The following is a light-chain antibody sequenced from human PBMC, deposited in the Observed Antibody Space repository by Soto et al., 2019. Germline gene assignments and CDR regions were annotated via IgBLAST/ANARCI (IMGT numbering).Light chain of an antibody. CDR1: QSVTSSY. Sequence: EIVITQSPAALSVSPGDRATLSCRASQSVTSSYLAWYHHKPGQAPRLLMYGASSRATGTPDRFSGTGSGTDFTLTISRLEPEDSAVYYCQHYGNSRTFGQGTKVDIK. CDR3: QHYGNSRT. J-gene: IGKJ1*01. V-gene: IGKV3-20*01. CDR2: GAS.